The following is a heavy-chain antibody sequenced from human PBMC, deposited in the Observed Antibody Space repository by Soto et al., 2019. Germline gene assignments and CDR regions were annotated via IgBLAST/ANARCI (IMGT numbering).Heavy chain of an antibody. Sequence: GASVKVSCKASGYTFTSYGISWVRQAPGQGLEWMGWISAYNGNTNYAQNLQGRVTMTTDTSTSTAHMELRSLRSDDTAVYYCARLGGFCSSTNCYGYYAMDVWGQGTTVTVSS. V-gene: IGHV1-18*01. CDR1: GYTFTSYG. J-gene: IGHJ6*02. CDR2: ISAYNGNT. CDR3: ARLGGFCSSTNCYGYYAMDV. D-gene: IGHD2-2*01.